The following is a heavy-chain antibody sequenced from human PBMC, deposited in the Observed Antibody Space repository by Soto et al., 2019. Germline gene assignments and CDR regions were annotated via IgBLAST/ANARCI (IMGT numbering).Heavy chain of an antibody. D-gene: IGHD6-25*01. CDR1: GFTFTSAW. Sequence: EVQLVESGGGFVKPGGSLRLSCAASGFTFTSAWMNWLRQAPGKGLEWVARIVSRSDGGAIDYAAPVRGRFTISRDDSKNTLYLQMNSLKVEDTGIYFCTTATKLNAGGQVSGAFDVWGQGTMVTASS. CDR3: TTATKLNAGGQVSGAFDV. V-gene: IGHV3-15*07. J-gene: IGHJ3*01. CDR2: IVSRSDGGAI.